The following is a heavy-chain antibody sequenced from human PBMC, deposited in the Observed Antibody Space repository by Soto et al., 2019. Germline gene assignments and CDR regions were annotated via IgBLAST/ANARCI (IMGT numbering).Heavy chain of an antibody. V-gene: IGHV3-49*03. CDR2: IRIRASGGTA. Sequence: GGSLRLSCATCGFTFADYALNWIRQAPGRGLAWVGFIRIRASGGTAEYAASVKGRFTISRDDSKRMACLQMNSLTTEDTAVYYCTRLPGESFWTGYSCDYCRQGTLVTVAS. CDR3: TRLPGESFWTGYSCDY. J-gene: IGHJ4*01. CDR1: GFTFADYA. D-gene: IGHD3-3*01.